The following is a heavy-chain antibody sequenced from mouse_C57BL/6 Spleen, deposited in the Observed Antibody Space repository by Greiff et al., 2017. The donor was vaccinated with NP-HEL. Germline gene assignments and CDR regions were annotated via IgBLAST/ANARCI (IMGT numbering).Heavy chain of an antibody. D-gene: IGHD3-2*02. V-gene: IGHV5-17*01. CDR1: GFTFSDYG. CDR3: ARMGSSGYYFDY. Sequence: DVKLVESGGGLVKPGGSLKLSCAASGFTFSDYGMHWVRQAPEKGLEWVAYISSGSSTIYYADTVKGRFTISRDNAKNTLFLQMTSLRSEDTAMYYCARMGSSGYYFDYWGQGTTLTVSS. CDR2: ISSGSSTI. J-gene: IGHJ2*01.